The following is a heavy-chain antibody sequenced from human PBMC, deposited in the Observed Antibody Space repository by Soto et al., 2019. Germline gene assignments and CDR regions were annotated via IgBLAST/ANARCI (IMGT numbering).Heavy chain of an antibody. D-gene: IGHD3-16*01. CDR2: IYDSGST. J-gene: IGHJ4*02. CDR1: GGSISGYY. Sequence: SETLSLTCTVSGGSISGYYWSWIRQPPGKGLEWIGYIYDSGSTNYNPSLKSRVTISVDTSKNQFSVKVSSVTAADTAVYYCARALRGGGGPWYYFDYWGQGTLVTVSS. CDR3: ARALRGGGGPWYYFDY. V-gene: IGHV4-59*01.